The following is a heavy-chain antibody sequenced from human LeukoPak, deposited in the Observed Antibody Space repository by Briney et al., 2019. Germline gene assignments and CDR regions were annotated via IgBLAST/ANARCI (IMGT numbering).Heavy chain of an antibody. V-gene: IGHV1-69*04. CDR2: IIPILGIA. J-gene: IGHJ4*02. CDR1: GGTFSSYA. CDR3: AVGITMVRGVIIYYFDY. Sequence: GSSVKVSCKASGGTFSSYAISWVRQAPGRGLEWMGRIIPILGIANYAQKFQGRVTITADKSTSTAYMELSSLRSEDTAVYYCAVGITMVRGVIIYYFDYWGQGTLVTVSS. D-gene: IGHD3-10*01.